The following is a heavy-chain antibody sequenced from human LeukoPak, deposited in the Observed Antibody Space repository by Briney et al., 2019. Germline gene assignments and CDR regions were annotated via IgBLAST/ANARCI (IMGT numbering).Heavy chain of an antibody. CDR2: IKQDGSEK. Sequence: GGSLRLSCAASGFTFSSHGMSWVRQAPGKGLEWVANIKQDGSEKYYVDSVKGRFTISRDNAKNSLYLQMNSLRAEDTAVYYCARDADYGNGGGFDYWGQGTLVTVSS. CDR3: ARDADYGNGGGFDY. J-gene: IGHJ4*02. D-gene: IGHD4-11*01. CDR1: GFTFSSHG. V-gene: IGHV3-7*01.